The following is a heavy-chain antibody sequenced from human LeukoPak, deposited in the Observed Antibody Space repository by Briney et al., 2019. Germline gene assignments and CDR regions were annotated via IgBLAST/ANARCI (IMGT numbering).Heavy chain of an antibody. Sequence: TGGSLRLSCAASGFTFSSYSMNWVRQAPGKGLEWVSSISSSSYIYYADSVKGRFTISRDNAKNSLYLQMNSLRAEDTAVYYCARGTGGYPEGAFDYWGQGTLVSVSS. D-gene: IGHD2-8*02. CDR2: ISSSSYI. CDR1: GFTFSSYS. CDR3: ARGTGGYPEGAFDY. J-gene: IGHJ4*02. V-gene: IGHV3-21*01.